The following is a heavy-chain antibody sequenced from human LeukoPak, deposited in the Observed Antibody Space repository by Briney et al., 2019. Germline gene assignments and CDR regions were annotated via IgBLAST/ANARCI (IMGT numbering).Heavy chain of an antibody. CDR3: ARVFTGYCSSTSCYRAAVLDY. CDR2: INHSGST. D-gene: IGHD2-2*02. CDR1: GGSFSGYY. Sequence: SETLSLTCAVYGGSFSGYYWSWIRQPPGKGLEWIGEINHSGSTNYNPSLKSRVTISVDTSKNQFSLKLSSVTAADTAVYYGARVFTGYCSSTSCYRAAVLDYWGQGTLVTVSS. J-gene: IGHJ4*02. V-gene: IGHV4-34*01.